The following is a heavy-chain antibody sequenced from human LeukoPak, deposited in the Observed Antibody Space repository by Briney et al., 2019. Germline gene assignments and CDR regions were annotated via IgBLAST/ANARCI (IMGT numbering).Heavy chain of an antibody. CDR2: INPNSGGT. J-gene: IGHJ4*02. Sequence: GASVKVSCKASGYTFTGYYMHWVRQAPGQGLEWMGWINPNSGGTNYAQKFQGRVTMTRDTSISTAYMELSRLRSGDTAVYYCARDPPAYCGGDCYNYWGQGTLVTVSS. D-gene: IGHD2-21*02. CDR3: ARDPPAYCGGDCYNY. CDR1: GYTFTGYY. V-gene: IGHV1-2*02.